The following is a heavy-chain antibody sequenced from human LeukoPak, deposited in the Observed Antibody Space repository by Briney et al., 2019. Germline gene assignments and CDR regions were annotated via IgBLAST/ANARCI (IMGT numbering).Heavy chain of an antibody. J-gene: IGHJ5*02. CDR2: INPNSGGT. CDR3: ASSFFYDNSGYYP. CDR1: GYTFTGYY. Sequence: GSSVKVSCKASGYTFTGYYVQSVRQAPGPVRERMGRINPNSGGTNYAQNFQGRVTMTRDTSITTAYMELSRLRSDDTAVYYCASSFFYDNSGYYPWGQGTLVTVSS. V-gene: IGHV1-2*06. D-gene: IGHD3-22*01.